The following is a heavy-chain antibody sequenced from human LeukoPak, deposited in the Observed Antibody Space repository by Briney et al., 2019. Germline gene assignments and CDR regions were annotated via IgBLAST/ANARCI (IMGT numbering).Heavy chain of an antibody. CDR3: ARDLYDDNRCFDF. CDR2: IHHSGIT. CDR1: VYSISSGYY. J-gene: IGHJ4*02. D-gene: IGHD1-14*01. V-gene: IGHV4-38-2*02. Sequence: SETLSLTCTVSVYSISSGYYWGWIRQPPGKGLEWIGSIHHSGITYYDPSLKSRVTISVDTSKNQFSLRVDSVTAADTAVYYCARDLYDDNRCFDFWGQGILVTVSS.